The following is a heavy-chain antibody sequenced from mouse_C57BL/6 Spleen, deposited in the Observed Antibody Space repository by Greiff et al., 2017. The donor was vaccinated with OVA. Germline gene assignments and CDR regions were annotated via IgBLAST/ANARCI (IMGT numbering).Heavy chain of an antibody. J-gene: IGHJ3*01. Sequence: QVQLQQPGAELVKPGASVKMSCKASGYTFTSYWITWVKQRPGQGLEWIGDIYPGSGSTNYNEKFKSKATLTVDTSSSTAYMQLSSLTSEDSAVYYCARSGDSSGYDWFAYWGQGTLVTVSA. CDR2: IYPGSGST. D-gene: IGHD3-2*02. CDR1: GYTFTSYW. V-gene: IGHV1-55*01. CDR3: ARSGDSSGYDWFAY.